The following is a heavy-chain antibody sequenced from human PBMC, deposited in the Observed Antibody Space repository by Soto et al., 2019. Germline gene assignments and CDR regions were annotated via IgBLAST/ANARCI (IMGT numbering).Heavy chain of an antibody. CDR2: NTGSGGST. CDR3: AKDRTPLVTMPLFAFDY. J-gene: IGHJ4*02. CDR1: GIIFSAFA. V-gene: IGHV3-23*01. Sequence: RGSLRLSCTPSGIIFSAFAMSWVRQAPGTGQEWVSGNTGSGGSTDYADSEKGRFTISTDNAKDTLYLQMNSLRAEDTAVYYCAKDRTPLVTMPLFAFDYWGQGTLVTVSS. D-gene: IGHD2-21*02.